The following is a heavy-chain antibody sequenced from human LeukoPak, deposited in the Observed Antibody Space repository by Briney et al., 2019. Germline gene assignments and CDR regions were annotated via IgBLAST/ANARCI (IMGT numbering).Heavy chain of an antibody. D-gene: IGHD3-22*01. V-gene: IGHV4-30-2*01. Sequence: PSETLSLTCTVSGGSISSGGYYWSWIRQPPGKGLEWIGYIYHSGSTYYNPSHKSRVTISVDRSKNQFSLKLSSVTAADTAVYYCARLVAVVNAFDIWGQGTMVTVSS. CDR1: GGSISSGGYY. CDR3: ARLVAVVNAFDI. CDR2: IYHSGST. J-gene: IGHJ3*02.